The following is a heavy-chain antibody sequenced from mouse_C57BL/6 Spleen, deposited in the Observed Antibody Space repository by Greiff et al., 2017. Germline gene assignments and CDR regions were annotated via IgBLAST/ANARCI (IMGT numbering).Heavy chain of an antibody. J-gene: IGHJ4*01. CDR1: GFTFSSYA. CDR3: TRGGTTVVEDAMDY. CDR2: ISSGGDYI. D-gene: IGHD1-1*01. Sequence: EVHLVESGEGLVKPGGSLKLSCAASGFTFSSYAMSWVRQTPEKRLEWVAYISSGGDYIYYADTVKGRFTISRDNARNTLYLQMSSLKSEDTAMYYCTRGGTTVVEDAMDYWGQGTSVTVSS. V-gene: IGHV5-9-1*02.